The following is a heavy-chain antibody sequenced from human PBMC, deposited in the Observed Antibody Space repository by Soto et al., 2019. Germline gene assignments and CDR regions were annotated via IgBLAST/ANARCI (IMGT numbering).Heavy chain of an antibody. CDR2: ISAYNGNT. CDR3: ARTRRTTVVTPNWFDP. D-gene: IGHD4-17*01. V-gene: IGHV1-18*04. CDR1: GYTFTSYG. Sequence: ASVKVSCKASGYTFTSYGISWVRQAPGQGLEWMGWISAYNGNTNYAQKLQGRVTMTTDTSTSTAYMELRGLRSDDTAVYYCARTRRTTVVTPNWFDPWGQGTLVTVSS. J-gene: IGHJ5*02.